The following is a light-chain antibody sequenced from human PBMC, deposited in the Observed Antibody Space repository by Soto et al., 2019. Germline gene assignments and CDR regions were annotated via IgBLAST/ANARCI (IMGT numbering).Light chain of an antibody. CDR1: SSDVGGYNY. Sequence: SALTQPASVSGSPGQSITISCTGTSSDVGGYNYVSWYQQHPGKAPKLMIYEVRNRPSGVSNRFSGSKSGNTASLTISGLQAEDEADYYCSSYTSSSTLGVFGGGTKLTVL. J-gene: IGLJ2*01. CDR2: EVR. CDR3: SSYTSSSTLGV. V-gene: IGLV2-14*01.